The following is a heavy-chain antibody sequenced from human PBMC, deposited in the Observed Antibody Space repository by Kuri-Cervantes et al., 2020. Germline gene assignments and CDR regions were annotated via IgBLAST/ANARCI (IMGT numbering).Heavy chain of an antibody. V-gene: IGHV3-23*01. CDR3: ARENDYVWGSCDY. CDR2: ISGSGGST. D-gene: IGHD3-16*01. CDR1: GFTFSSYS. J-gene: IGHJ4*02. Sequence: GGSLRLSCAASGFTFSSYSMNWVRQAPGKGLEWVSAISGSGGSTYYADSAKGRFTISRDNSKNTLYLQMNSLRAEDAAVYYCARENDYVWGSCDYWGQGTLVTVSS.